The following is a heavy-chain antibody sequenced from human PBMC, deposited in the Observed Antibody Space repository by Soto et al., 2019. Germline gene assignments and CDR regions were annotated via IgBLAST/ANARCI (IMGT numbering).Heavy chain of an antibody. CDR1: GYTFTGYY. D-gene: IGHD3-3*01. Sequence: GASVKVSCKASGYTFTGYYMHWVRQAPGQGLEWMGWINPNSGGTNYAQKFQGRVTMTRNTSISTAYMELSSLRSEDTAVYYCARESDFWSGYYSPFDYWGQGTLVTVSS. CDR3: ARESDFWSGYYSPFDY. CDR2: INPNSGGT. V-gene: IGHV1-2*02. J-gene: IGHJ4*02.